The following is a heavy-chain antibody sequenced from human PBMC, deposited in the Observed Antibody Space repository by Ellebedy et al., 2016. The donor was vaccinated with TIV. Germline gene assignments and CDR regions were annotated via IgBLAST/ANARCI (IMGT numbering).Heavy chain of an antibody. J-gene: IGHJ4*02. V-gene: IGHV3-23*01. Sequence: GGSLRLSXAASGFTFSSYAMSWVRQAPGKGLEWVSAISGSGGSTYYADSVKGRFTISRDNSKNTLYLQMNSLRAEDTAVYYCAKDSTIASIVVVPAAILNYFDYWGQGTLVTVSS. D-gene: IGHD2-2*02. CDR1: GFTFSSYA. CDR2: ISGSGGST. CDR3: AKDSTIASIVVVPAAILNYFDY.